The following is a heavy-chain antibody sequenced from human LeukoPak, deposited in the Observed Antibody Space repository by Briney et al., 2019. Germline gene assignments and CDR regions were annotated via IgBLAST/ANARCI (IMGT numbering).Heavy chain of an antibody. D-gene: IGHD3-22*01. Sequence: GGSLRLSCAASGFTFSSYAMHWVRQAPGKGLEWVAVISYDGSNKYYADSVKGRITISRDNSKNTLYLQMNSLRAEDTAVYYCARDILNYDSSGYYRNLDYWGQGTLVAVSS. J-gene: IGHJ4*02. CDR3: ARDILNYDSSGYYRNLDY. CDR2: ISYDGSNK. V-gene: IGHV3-30-3*01. CDR1: GFTFSSYA.